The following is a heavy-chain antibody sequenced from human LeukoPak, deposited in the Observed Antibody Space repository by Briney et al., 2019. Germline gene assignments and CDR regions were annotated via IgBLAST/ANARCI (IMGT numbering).Heavy chain of an antibody. D-gene: IGHD3-9*01. J-gene: IGHJ4*02. Sequence: GGSLRLSCAASGFTFSTYSMDWVRQAPGKGLEWVAFIRYDGSYKYYADSVKGRFTISRDNSKNTLYLQMNSLRADDTAVYYCAKDSPVNYDILTGYIDYWGQGTLVTVSS. V-gene: IGHV3-30*02. CDR1: GFTFSTYS. CDR3: AKDSPVNYDILTGYIDY. CDR2: IRYDGSYK.